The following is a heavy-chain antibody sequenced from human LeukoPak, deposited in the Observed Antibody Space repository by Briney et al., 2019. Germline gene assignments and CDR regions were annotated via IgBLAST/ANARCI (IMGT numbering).Heavy chain of an antibody. Sequence: GASVKVSCKASGGTFSSYAISWVRQAPGQGLEWMGGIIPIFGTANYAQKFQGRVTITADESTSTAYMELSSLRSEDTAVYYCARDSAIVVVPAAHTAGWFDPWGQGTLVTVSS. CDR2: IIPIFGTA. CDR3: ARDSAIVVVPAAHTAGWFDP. V-gene: IGHV1-69*01. J-gene: IGHJ5*02. CDR1: GGTFSSYA. D-gene: IGHD2-2*01.